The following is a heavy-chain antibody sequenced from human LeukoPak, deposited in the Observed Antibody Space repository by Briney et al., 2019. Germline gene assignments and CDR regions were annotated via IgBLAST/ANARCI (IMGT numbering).Heavy chain of an antibody. Sequence: GGSLRLSCAASGFTFSSYSMNWVRQAPGKGLEWVSSISSSSTYIYYADSLKGRFTISRDNAKNSLYLQMNSLRVEDTAVYYCAKGNFGDYGADYWGQGTLVTVSS. CDR3: AKGNFGDYGADY. CDR2: ISSSSTYI. V-gene: IGHV3-21*01. D-gene: IGHD4-17*01. J-gene: IGHJ4*02. CDR1: GFTFSSYS.